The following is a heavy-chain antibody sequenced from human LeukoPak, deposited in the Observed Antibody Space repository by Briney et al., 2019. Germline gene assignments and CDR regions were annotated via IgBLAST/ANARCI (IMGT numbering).Heavy chain of an antibody. D-gene: IGHD3-22*01. CDR2: ISAYNGNT. Sequence: GASLKDSSKAPGYTFTIYGISCGRQAPGQGLELMGWISAYNGNTIYARKLQGRVTITTDTFTSNAYTELRKLRCGGTGVYYCSRSTRAFYYYDSSGLPGECWFDRWGQGTLVTVSS. CDR1: GYTFTIYG. CDR3: SRSTRAFYYYDSSGLPGECWFDR. J-gene: IGHJ5*02. V-gene: IGHV1-18*01.